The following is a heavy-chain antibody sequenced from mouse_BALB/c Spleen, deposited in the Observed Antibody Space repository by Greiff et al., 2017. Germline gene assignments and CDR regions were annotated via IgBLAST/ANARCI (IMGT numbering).Heavy chain of an antibody. Sequence: EVKLVESGGGLVKPGGSLKLSCAASGFTFSSYAMSWVRQSPGKGLEWVARIRSKSNNYATYYADSVKDRFTISRDDSQSMLYLQMNNLKTEDTAMYYCVRGGDGYYKAMGYWGQGTSVTVSS. V-gene: IGHV10S3*01. D-gene: IGHD2-3*01. J-gene: IGHJ4*01. CDR3: VRGGDGYYKAMGY. CDR1: GFTFSSYA. CDR2: IRSKSNNYAT.